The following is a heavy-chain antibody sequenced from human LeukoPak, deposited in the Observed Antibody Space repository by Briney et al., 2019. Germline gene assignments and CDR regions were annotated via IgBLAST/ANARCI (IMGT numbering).Heavy chain of an antibody. Sequence: SETLSLTCTVSGGSISSYYWSWIRQPPGKGLEWIGYIYYSGSTNYNPSLKSRVTISVDTSKSQFSLKLSSVTAADTAVYYCARVRPRSGYGNLFDYWGQGTLVTVSS. CDR2: IYYSGST. CDR1: GGSISSYY. J-gene: IGHJ4*02. V-gene: IGHV4-59*01. D-gene: IGHD3-22*01. CDR3: ARVRPRSGYGNLFDY.